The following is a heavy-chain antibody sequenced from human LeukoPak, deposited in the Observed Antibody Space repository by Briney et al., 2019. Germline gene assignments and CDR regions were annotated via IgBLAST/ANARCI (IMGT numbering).Heavy chain of an antibody. CDR3: ARVDYADGYNYNSDYFDY. CDR1: GWSFSGYY. J-gene: IGHJ4*02. CDR2: INHSGST. Sequence: SETLSLTCAVYGWSFSGYYWSWIRQPPGKGLEWIGEINHSGSTNYNPSLKSRVTISVDTSKNQFSLKLSSVTAADTAVYYCARVDYADGYNYNSDYFDYWGQGTLVTVSS. V-gene: IGHV4-34*01. D-gene: IGHD5-24*01.